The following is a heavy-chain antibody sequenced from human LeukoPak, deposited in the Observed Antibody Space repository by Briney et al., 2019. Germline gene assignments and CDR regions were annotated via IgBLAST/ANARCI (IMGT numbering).Heavy chain of an antibody. CDR2: IRSKAYGGTT. J-gene: IGHJ5*02. CDR3: TSSYSSSWENWFDP. CDR1: GFTFGDYA. D-gene: IGHD6-13*01. Sequence: GGSLRLSXTASGFTFGDYAMSWVRQAPGKGLEWVGFIRSKAYGGTTEYAASVKGRFTISRDDSKSIAYLQMNSLKTEDTAVYYCTSSYSSSWENWFDPWGQGTLVTVSS. V-gene: IGHV3-49*04.